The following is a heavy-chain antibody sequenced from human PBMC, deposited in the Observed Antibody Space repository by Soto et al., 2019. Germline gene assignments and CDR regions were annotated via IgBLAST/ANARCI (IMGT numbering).Heavy chain of an antibody. J-gene: IGHJ4*02. CDR2: IYYSGST. CDR1: GGSISSGGYY. V-gene: IGHV4-31*03. D-gene: IGHD3-22*01. CDR3: ARVLGGYYDSSGYYTTFDY. Sequence: KTSETLSLTCTVSGGSISSGGYYWSWIRQHPGKGLEWIGYIYYSGSTYYNPSLKSRVTISVDTSKNQFSLELSSVTAADTAVYYCARVLGGYYDSSGYYTTFDYWGQGTLVTVSS.